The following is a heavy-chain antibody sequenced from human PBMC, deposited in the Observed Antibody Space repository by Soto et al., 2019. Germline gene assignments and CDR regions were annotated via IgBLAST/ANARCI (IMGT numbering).Heavy chain of an antibody. CDR3: ARGGYSGSYYDAFDI. CDR1: GFTFDDYA. V-gene: IGHV3-9*01. CDR2: ISWNSGSI. D-gene: IGHD1-26*01. J-gene: IGHJ3*02. Sequence: GGSLRLSCAASGFTFDDYAMHWVRQAPGKGLEWVSGISWNSGSIGYADSVKGRFTISRDNAKNSLYLQMNSLRAEDTAVYYCARGGYSGSYYDAFDIWGQGTMVTVSS.